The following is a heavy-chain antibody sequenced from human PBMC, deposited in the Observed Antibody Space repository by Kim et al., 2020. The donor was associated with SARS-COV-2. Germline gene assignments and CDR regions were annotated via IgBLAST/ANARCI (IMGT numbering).Heavy chain of an antibody. Sequence: TYYAESGRGRFTISRDNSKNTLYLQRNSLRAEYTAVYYCANVASTVVLDYWGQGTLVTVSS. CDR2: T. D-gene: IGHD4-17*01. J-gene: IGHJ4*02. CDR3: ANVASTVVLDY. V-gene: IGHV3-23*01.